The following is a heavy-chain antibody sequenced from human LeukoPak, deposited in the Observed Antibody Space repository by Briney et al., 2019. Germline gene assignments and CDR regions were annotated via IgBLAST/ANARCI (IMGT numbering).Heavy chain of an antibody. D-gene: IGHD3-22*01. CDR3: ARARYHDYFDY. CDR1: GGSISSGGHY. V-gene: IGHV4-31*03. Sequence: SETLSLTCTVSGGSISSGGHYWSWIRQHPGKGLEWIGYIYYSGSTYSNPSLKSRVTISVDTSKNQFSLKLSSVTAADTAVYYCARARYHDYFDYWGQGTLVTVSS. J-gene: IGHJ4*02. CDR2: IYYSGST.